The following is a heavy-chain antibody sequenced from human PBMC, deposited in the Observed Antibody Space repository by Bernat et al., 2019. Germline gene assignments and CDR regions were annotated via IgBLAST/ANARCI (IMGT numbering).Heavy chain of an antibody. V-gene: IGHV4-38-2*01. CDR3: ARGSTDYFDY. D-gene: IGHD4-17*01. CDR2: IYHSGST. CDR1: GYSISSGYY. Sequence: QVQLQESGPGLVKPSETLSLTCAVSGYSISSGYYWGWIRQPPGKGLEWIGSIYHSGSTYYNPSLKSRVTISVDTSKNLYSLKLSAVTAADTAVYYCARGSTDYFDYWGQGTLVTVSS. J-gene: IGHJ4*02.